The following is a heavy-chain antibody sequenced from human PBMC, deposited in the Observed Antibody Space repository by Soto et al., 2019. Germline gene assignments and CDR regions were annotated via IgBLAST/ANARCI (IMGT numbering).Heavy chain of an antibody. CDR3: ARDPVGTLRYDYYYYYGMDV. J-gene: IGHJ6*02. CDR1: GGSISSYY. CDR2: IYYSGST. Sequence: SETLSLTCTVSGGSISSYYWSWIRQPPGKGLEWIGYIYYSGSTNYNPSLKSRVTISVDTSKNQFSLKLSSVTAADTAVYYCARDPVGTLRYDYYYYYGMDVWGQGTTVTVSS. D-gene: IGHD1-1*01. V-gene: IGHV4-59*01.